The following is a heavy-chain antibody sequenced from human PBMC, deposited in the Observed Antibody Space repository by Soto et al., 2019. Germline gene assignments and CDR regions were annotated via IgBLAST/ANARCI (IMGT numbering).Heavy chain of an antibody. Sequence: LSQTLSLTCAISVDSVSTNSATWDWIRQSPSRGLEWLGRTYYRSNWYTDYAVSVKGRITISPDTSNNQLSLQLNSVTPDDTAVYYCARLIGNSWLYSWGQGTLVTVSS. CDR3: ARLIGNSWLYS. V-gene: IGHV6-1*01. CDR1: VDSVSTNSAT. CDR2: TYYRSNWYT. J-gene: IGHJ5*01. D-gene: IGHD2-8*01.